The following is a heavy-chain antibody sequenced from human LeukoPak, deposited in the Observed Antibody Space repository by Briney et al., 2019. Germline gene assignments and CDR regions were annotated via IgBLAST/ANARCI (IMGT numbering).Heavy chain of an antibody. Sequence: GGSLRLSCAASGFTFSSYWMHWVRQAPGKGMVWVSRINSDGSSTTYADSVKGRFTISRDNAKNTLYLQMNSLRAEDTAVYYCARPQHGDLYAFDIWGQGTMVTVSS. V-gene: IGHV3-74*01. D-gene: IGHD4-17*01. J-gene: IGHJ3*02. CDR2: INSDGSST. CDR1: GFTFSSYW. CDR3: ARPQHGDLYAFDI.